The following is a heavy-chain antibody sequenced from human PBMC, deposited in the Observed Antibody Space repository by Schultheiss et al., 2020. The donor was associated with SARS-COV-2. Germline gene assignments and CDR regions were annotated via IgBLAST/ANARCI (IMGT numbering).Heavy chain of an antibody. D-gene: IGHD5-18*01. CDR2: MNPNSGNT. CDR1: GYTFTSYD. V-gene: IGHV1-8*01. J-gene: IGHJ4*02. CDR3: ARSVGYSYGPDY. Sequence: ASVKVSCKASGYTFTSYDINWVRQATGQGLEWMGWMNPNSGNTGYAQKFQGRVTMTRNTSISTAYMELSSLRSDDTAVYYCARSVGYSYGPDYWGQGTLVTVSS.